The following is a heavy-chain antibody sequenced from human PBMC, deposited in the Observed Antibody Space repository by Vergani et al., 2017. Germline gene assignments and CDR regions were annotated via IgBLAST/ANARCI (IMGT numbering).Heavy chain of an antibody. V-gene: IGHV4-38-2*01. CDR3: ARHVSSGYYKYFQH. CDR2: IYHSGST. CDR1: GYSISSGYY. J-gene: IGHJ1*01. D-gene: IGHD3-22*01. Sequence: QVQLQESGPGLVKPSETLSLTCAVSGYSISSGYYWGWIRQPPGKGLEWIGSIYHSGSTYYNPSLKSRVTISVDTSKNQFSLKLSSVTAADTAVYYCARHVSSGYYKYFQHWGQGTLVTVSS.